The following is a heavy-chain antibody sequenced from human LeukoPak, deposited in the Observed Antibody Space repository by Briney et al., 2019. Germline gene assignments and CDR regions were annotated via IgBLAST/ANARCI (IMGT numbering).Heavy chain of an antibody. CDR2: INPNSGGT. J-gene: IGHJ5*02. V-gene: IGHV1-2*02. CDR1: GYTFTGYY. CDR3: ARGRECDFWSGFHIRGPSFDP. D-gene: IGHD3-3*01. Sequence: ASVKVSCKASGYTFTGYYMHWVRQAPGQGLEWMGWINPNSGGTNYAQKFQGRVTMTRDTSISTAYMELSRLRSDDTAVYYCARGRECDFWSGFHIRGPSFDPWGQGTLVTVSS.